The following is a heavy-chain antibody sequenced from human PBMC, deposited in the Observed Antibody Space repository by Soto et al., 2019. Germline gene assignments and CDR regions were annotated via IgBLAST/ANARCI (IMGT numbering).Heavy chain of an antibody. V-gene: IGHV3-30-3*01. J-gene: IGHJ6*02. D-gene: IGHD6-13*01. CDR2: ISYDGSNK. Sequence: QVQLVESGGGVVQPGRSLRLSCAASGFTFSSYAMHWVRQAPGKGLEWVSVISYDGSNKYYADSVKGRFTISRDNSKNTLYLQMNSLRAEDTAVYYCARDVAAAGSYYYYGMDVWGQGTTVTVSS. CDR3: ARDVAAAGSYYYYGMDV. CDR1: GFTFSSYA.